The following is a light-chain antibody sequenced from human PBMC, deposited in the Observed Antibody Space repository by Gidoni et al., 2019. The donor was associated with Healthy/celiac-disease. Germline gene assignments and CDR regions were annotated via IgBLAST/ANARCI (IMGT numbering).Light chain of an antibody. Sequence: ESVLTQSPGTLSLSPGERAPLSCRASQAVSNSYLAWYVQKPGQAPRLRIYGASNRAPGTPDRFSGSGSGTDFTLTISRLEPEDFATYYCQQYGSSSGAFGQGTKVEIK. CDR3: QQYGSSSGA. CDR2: GAS. CDR1: QAVSNSY. J-gene: IGKJ1*01. V-gene: IGKV3-20*01.